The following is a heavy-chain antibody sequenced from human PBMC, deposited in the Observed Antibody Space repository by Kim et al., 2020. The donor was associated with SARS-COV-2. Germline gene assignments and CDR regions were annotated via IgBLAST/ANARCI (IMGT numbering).Heavy chain of an antibody. Sequence: GGSLRPSCAGSGFIFSNYAVSWVRQAPGKGLEWVSAISGSGDRTFYTDSVRGRVTISRDNSKNTVYLQLNGLRVEDAAVYYCAKHWGSGTYYNYFDYWGQGSLVTVSS. CDR3: AKHWGSGTYYNYFDY. D-gene: IGHD3-10*01. CDR1: GFIFSNYA. J-gene: IGHJ4*02. CDR2: ISGSGDRT. V-gene: IGHV3-23*01.